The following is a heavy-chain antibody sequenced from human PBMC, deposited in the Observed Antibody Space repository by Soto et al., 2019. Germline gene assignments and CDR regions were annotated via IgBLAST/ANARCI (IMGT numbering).Heavy chain of an antibody. V-gene: IGHV1-3*05. Sequence: QVQLVQSGAEEKKPGASVKVSCKASGYTFTGYAMHWVRQAPGQRLEWMGWINAGNGNTKYSQKFQGRDTITRDTSASKAYMELSGRRSEDTAVYDCARAVAVPADFDYWGQGTLVTVSS. CDR1: GYTFTGYA. J-gene: IGHJ4*02. CDR2: INAGNGNT. CDR3: ARAVAVPADFDY. D-gene: IGHD6-19*01.